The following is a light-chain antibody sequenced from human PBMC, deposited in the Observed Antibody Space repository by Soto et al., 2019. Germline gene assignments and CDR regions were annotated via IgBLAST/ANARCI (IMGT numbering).Light chain of an antibody. CDR1: QSVSSY. V-gene: IGKV3-11*01. CDR2: DAS. J-gene: IGKJ2*01. Sequence: EIVLTQSPATLSLSPGERATLSCRASQSVSSYLAWYQQKPGQAPRLLIYDASNRATGIPARFSGSGSGTDFTLTISILEPEDFAVYYCQQRSNWPLMYTFGQGTKLEI. CDR3: QQRSNWPLMYT.